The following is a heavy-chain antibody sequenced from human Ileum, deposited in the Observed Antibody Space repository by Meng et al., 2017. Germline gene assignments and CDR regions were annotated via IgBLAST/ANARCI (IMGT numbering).Heavy chain of an antibody. V-gene: IGHV4-4*02. CDR1: GGSISSSNW. J-gene: IGHJ5*01. CDR3: ARVVGGPASMSGWFGP. CDR2: IYHSGSP. Sequence: QVQRQELGPGRVKPSGTLSRTGAVSGGSISSSNWWTWVRQAPGKGLEWIGEIYHSGSPNYNPSLKSRVTISVDKSQNQFSLKLNSVTAADTAVYYCARVVGGPASMSGWFGPWGQGTLVTVSS. D-gene: IGHD2-2*01.